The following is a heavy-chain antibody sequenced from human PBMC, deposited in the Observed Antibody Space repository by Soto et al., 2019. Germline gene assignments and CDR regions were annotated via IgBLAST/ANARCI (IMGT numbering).Heavy chain of an antibody. J-gene: IGHJ4*02. V-gene: IGHV3-23*01. CDR1: GFTFSRYA. D-gene: IGHD5-18*01. CDR3: AKDGLGAYSYGSYYFDY. CDR2: ISGSGGST. Sequence: EVQLLESGGGLVQPGGSLRLSCAASGFTFSRYAMSWVRQAPGKGLEWVSTISGSGGSTDSADSVKGRFTISRDNSKTTLYLQMNSLRAEETAVYYCAKDGLGAYSYGSYYFDYWGQGTLVTVAS.